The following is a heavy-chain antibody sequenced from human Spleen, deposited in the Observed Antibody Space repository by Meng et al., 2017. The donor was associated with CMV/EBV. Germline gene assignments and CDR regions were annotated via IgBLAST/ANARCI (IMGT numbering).Heavy chain of an antibody. CDR1: GFTFSDFA. J-gene: IGHJ4*02. CDR3: AKHAANDQGGRHSDC. V-gene: IGHV3-23*03. D-gene: IGHD2-15*01. CDR2: LYNARTKT. Sequence: GGSLRLSCAASGFTFSDFAMSWVRQATGKGLEWISLLYNARTKTYYSDSVKGRFTVSRDNSKTTVHLQMNSLRAEDTALYYCAKHAANDQGGRHSDCWGQGTLVTVSS.